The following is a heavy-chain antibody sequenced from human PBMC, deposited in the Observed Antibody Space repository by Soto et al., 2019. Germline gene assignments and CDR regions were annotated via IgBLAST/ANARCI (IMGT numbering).Heavy chain of an antibody. CDR3: ARGRYCLTGRCFPNWFDS. J-gene: IGHJ5*01. CDR2: IYKSATT. CDR1: GDSISTVDYF. D-gene: IGHD2-15*01. V-gene: IGHV4-30-4*01. Sequence: QVQLLESGPGLVKPSQTLSLTCSVSGDSISTVDYFWAWVRQPPGQALEYIGYIYKSATTYYNPSFESRVAISLDTSKSQCSLTVTSLTAADTAVYFCARGRYCLTGRCFPNWFDSWGQGTLVTVSS.